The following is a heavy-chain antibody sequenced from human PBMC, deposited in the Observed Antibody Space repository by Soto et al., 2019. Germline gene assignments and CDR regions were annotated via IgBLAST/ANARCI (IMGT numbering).Heavy chain of an antibody. CDR3: ARDQCSNYKLDAFDI. J-gene: IGHJ3*02. V-gene: IGHV3-21*01. CDR2: ISSSSSYI. CDR1: GFTFSSYS. D-gene: IGHD4-4*01. Sequence: GGSLRLSCAASGFTFSSYSMNWVRQAPGKGLEWVSSISSSSSYIYYADSVKGRFTISRDNAKNSLYLQMNSLRAEDTAVYYCARDQCSNYKLDAFDIWGQGTMVTVSS.